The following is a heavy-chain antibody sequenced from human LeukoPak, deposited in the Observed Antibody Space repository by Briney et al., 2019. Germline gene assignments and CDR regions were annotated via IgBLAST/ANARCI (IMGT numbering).Heavy chain of an antibody. Sequence: GGSLRLSCAASGFTFSHYNMRWIRQAPGKGLEWVSSISRSGSTKYYADSVKGRFTISRDNAKNSLFLQMNSLRAEDTAVYYCARVLRYCSGGNCYSGGLGYMDVWGKGTTVTISS. CDR1: GFTFSHYN. CDR3: ARVLRYCSGGNCYSGGLGYMDV. J-gene: IGHJ6*03. CDR2: ISRSGSTK. D-gene: IGHD2-15*01. V-gene: IGHV3-11*01.